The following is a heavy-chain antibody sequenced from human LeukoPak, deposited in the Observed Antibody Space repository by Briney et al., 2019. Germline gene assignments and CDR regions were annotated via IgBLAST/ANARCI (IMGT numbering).Heavy chain of an antibody. CDR2: ISYDGSNK. V-gene: IGHV3-30*18. CDR1: GFTFSSYG. J-gene: IGHJ4*02. Sequence: GRSLRLSCAASGFTFSSYGMHWVRQAPGKGLEWVAVISYDGSNKYCADSVEGRFTISRDNSKNTLYLQMNSLRAEDTAVYYCAKDASCSGGSCYPDYWGQGTLVTVSS. D-gene: IGHD2-15*01. CDR3: AKDASCSGGSCYPDY.